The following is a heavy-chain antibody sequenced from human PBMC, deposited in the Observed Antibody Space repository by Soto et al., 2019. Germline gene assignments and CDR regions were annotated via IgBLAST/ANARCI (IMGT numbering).Heavy chain of an antibody. CDR1: GGSFSGHY. CDR3: ARVDSRGWYVDS. J-gene: IGHJ4*02. Sequence: QVRLRQWGAGLLKPSETLSLTCAVYGGSFSGHYWSWIRQPPGKALEWIGEITHTGDTSYNPSLKSRVIISRDTSKNQFSLKLSSVTPADTAVYYSARVDSRGWYVDSWGQGTLLTVSS. CDR2: ITHTGDT. D-gene: IGHD6-19*01. V-gene: IGHV4-34*01.